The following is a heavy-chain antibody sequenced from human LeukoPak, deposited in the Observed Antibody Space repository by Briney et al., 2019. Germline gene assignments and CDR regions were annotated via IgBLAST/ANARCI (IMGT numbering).Heavy chain of an antibody. J-gene: IGHJ4*02. D-gene: IGHD6-13*01. CDR1: GFTFSTYW. Sequence: GGSLRLSCAASGFTFSTYWMTWVRQAPEKGLEWVANTKPDGSETYYLDSVRGRFTISRDNGKNSLYLQMNSLRADDTAVYYCGKGGQSSSWFWVDWGQGTLVTVSS. V-gene: IGHV3-7*01. CDR3: GKGGQSSSWFWVD. CDR2: TKPDGSET.